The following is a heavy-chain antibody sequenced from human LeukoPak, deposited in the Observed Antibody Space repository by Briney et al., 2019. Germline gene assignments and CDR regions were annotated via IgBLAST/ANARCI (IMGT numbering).Heavy chain of an antibody. CDR2: IEVGGAIT. CDR1: GFAFSTYG. J-gene: IGHJ1*01. D-gene: IGHD6-19*01. CDR3: ATYRSLNRREFQY. V-gene: IGHV3-23*01. Sequence: PGGSLRLSCAASGFAFSTYGMSWVRQAPGKGLEWVSTIEVGGAITYYADSVKGRFTISRDNSKNTLYLQINSLRAEDTAVYYCATYRSLNRREFQYWGQGTLLTVSS.